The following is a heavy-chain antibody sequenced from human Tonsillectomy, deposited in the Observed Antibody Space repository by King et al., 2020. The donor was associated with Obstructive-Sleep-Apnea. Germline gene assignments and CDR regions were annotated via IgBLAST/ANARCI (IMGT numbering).Heavy chain of an antibody. J-gene: IGHJ6*02. Sequence: QLQESGPGLVKPSETLSLTCTVSGGSISSTSYYWGWIRQPPGKGLEWIGNIYYSGSTYYNPSLKNRVTISVDMSKNQFSLKLSSVTAADTAVYYCAGERDIYGMDVWGQGTTVTVSS. CDR1: GGSISSTSYY. V-gene: IGHV4-39*07. CDR3: AGERDIYGMDV. CDR2: IYYSGST.